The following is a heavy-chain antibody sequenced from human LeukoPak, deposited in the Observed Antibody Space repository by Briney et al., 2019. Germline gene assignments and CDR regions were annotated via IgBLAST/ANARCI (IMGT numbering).Heavy chain of an antibody. V-gene: IGHV3-30*18. D-gene: IGHD2-21*02. CDR3: AKDGGLAYCGGDCYPHYFYGMDV. Sequence: GGSLRLSCAAPGFSFRSYGMHWVRQAPGKGLEWVAVMSYDGSNKYYADSVKGRFTISRDNSKNTLYLQMNSLRPEDTAVYYCAKDGGLAYCGGDCYPHYFYGMDVWGQGTTVTVSS. CDR1: GFSFRSYG. J-gene: IGHJ6*02. CDR2: MSYDGSNK.